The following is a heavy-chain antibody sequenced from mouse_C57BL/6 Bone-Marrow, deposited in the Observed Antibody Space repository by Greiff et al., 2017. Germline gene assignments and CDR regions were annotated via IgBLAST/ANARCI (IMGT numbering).Heavy chain of an antibody. V-gene: IGHV1-78*01. CDR1: GYTFTDHT. CDR2: IYPRDGST. J-gene: IGHJ1*03. D-gene: IGHD1-1*01. CDR3: ARLRGLYYYGTWYFDV. Sequence: VQLQESDAELVKPGASVKISCKVSGYTFTDHTIHWMKQRPEQGLEWIGYIYPRDGSTKYNEKFKGKATLTADKSSSTAYMQLNSLTSEDSAVYFCARLRGLYYYGTWYFDVWGTGTTVTVSS.